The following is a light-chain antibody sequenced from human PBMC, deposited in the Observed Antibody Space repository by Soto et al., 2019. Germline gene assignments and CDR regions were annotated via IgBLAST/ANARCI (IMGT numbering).Light chain of an antibody. J-gene: IGLJ3*02. Sequence: QSVLTQPPSVSGAPGQRVTISCTGSSSSIGAGYDVHWYQQLPGTAPKLLIYGNTNRPSGVPDRFSGSKSGTSASLAITGLQAEDEADYYCHSYDSSLSGSVFGGGTQLTVL. CDR3: HSYDSSLSGSV. CDR1: SSSIGAGYD. V-gene: IGLV1-40*01. CDR2: GNT.